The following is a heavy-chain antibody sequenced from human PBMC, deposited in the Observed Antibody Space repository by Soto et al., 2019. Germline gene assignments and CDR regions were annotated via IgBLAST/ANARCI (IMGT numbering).Heavy chain of an antibody. J-gene: IGHJ3*02. CDR1: GFTFSSYE. Sequence: PGGSLRLFCAASGFTFSSYEMNWGRQAPGKGLEWVSYISSSGSTIYYADSVKGRFTISRDNAKNSLYLQMNSLRAEDTAVYYCARDSEIVATIPDDAFDIWGLGTMVTVSS. CDR3: ARDSEIVATIPDDAFDI. CDR2: ISSSGSTI. V-gene: IGHV3-48*03. D-gene: IGHD5-12*01.